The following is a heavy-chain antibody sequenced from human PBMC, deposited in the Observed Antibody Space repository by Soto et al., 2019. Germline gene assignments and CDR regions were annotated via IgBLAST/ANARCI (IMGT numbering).Heavy chain of an antibody. J-gene: IGHJ6*03. D-gene: IGHD6-6*01. Sequence: EVQLVESGGGLVQPGGSLRLSCAASGFTVSSNYMSWVRQAPGKGLEWVSVIYSGGSTYYADSVKGRFTISRDNSKNTLYLQMNSLRAEDTAVYYCARATSTTGPARPLLYYYYYMDVWGKGTTVTVSS. CDR1: GFTVSSNY. V-gene: IGHV3-66*01. CDR2: IYSGGST. CDR3: ARATSTTGPARPLLYYYYYMDV.